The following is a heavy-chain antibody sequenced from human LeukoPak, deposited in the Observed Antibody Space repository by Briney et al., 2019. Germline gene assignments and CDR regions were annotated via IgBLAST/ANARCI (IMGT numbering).Heavy chain of an antibody. CDR1: GGSISNYY. CDR2: IHYSGNT. V-gene: IGHV4-59*08. CDR3: ARYRGHYYGSVPYYFDY. Sequence: SETLSLTCVVSGGSISNYYWSWIRQPPGKRLEWIGYIHYSGNTYYNPSLKSRVTISVDTSKNQFSLKLSSVTAADTAVYYCARYRGHYYGSVPYYFDYWGQGTLVTVSS. D-gene: IGHD3-10*01. J-gene: IGHJ4*02.